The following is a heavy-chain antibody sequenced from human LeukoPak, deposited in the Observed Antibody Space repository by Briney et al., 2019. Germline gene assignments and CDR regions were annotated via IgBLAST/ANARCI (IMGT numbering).Heavy chain of an antibody. CDR3: ARVGYISCWYPFDF. CDR2: INHTGRN. Sequence: SETLSPTSAVSGGSFTANYWSWIRQPPREGTEWIGEINHTGRNNYNPSLKSRVTISVDMSKSQFSLKLSSVTDADTAVYYCARVGYISCWYPFDFWGLGTMVIVSS. CDR1: GGSFTANY. D-gene: IGHD6-19*01. V-gene: IGHV4-34*01. J-gene: IGHJ4*02.